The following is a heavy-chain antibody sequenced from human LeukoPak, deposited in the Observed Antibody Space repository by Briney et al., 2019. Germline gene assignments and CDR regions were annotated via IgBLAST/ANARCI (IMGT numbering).Heavy chain of an antibody. CDR2: IYYSGST. CDR1: GGSVSSRGAH. V-gene: IGHV4-61*08. D-gene: IGHD2-21*02. CDR3: ATETAASDGCDI. Sequence: SETLSLTCTVSGGSVSSRGAHWSWIRQPPGKGLEWIGYIYYSGSTNYNPSLKSRVTISVDTSKNQFSLKVTSVTAADTAVYYCATETAASDGCDIWGQGTMVTVSS. J-gene: IGHJ3*02.